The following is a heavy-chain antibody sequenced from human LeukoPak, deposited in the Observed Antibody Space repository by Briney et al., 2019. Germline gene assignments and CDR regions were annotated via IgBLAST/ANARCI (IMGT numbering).Heavy chain of an antibody. Sequence: GGSLRLSCAASGFTFSSYDVNWVRQAPGKGLEWVAFIRYDGSNKYYADSVKGRFTISRDNSKNTLYLLMNSLRPEDTAVYYCAKTSGSGSYFGFDYWGQGTLVTVSS. CDR2: IRYDGSNK. J-gene: IGHJ4*02. CDR1: GFTFSSYD. CDR3: AKTSGSGSYFGFDY. D-gene: IGHD3-10*01. V-gene: IGHV3-30*02.